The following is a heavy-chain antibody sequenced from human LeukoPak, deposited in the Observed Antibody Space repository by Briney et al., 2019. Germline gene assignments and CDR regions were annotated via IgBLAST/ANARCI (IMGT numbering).Heavy chain of an antibody. V-gene: IGHV3-23*01. CDR3: SKGHDRVLNRVRVLGPFDY. J-gene: IGHJ4*02. Sequence: PGGSLRLSCAASGFTISSYAMSWVRQAPGKGREWVSAISGSGGSTYYADSVKGRFTISRNNSKNTLYLQMNSLRAEDTAVYYCSKGHDRVLNRVRVLGPFDYWGQGTLVTVSS. D-gene: IGHD3-10*02. CDR2: ISGSGGST. CDR1: GFTISSYA.